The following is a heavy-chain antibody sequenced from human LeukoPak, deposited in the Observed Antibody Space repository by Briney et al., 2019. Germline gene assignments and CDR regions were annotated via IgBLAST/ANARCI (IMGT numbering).Heavy chain of an antibody. V-gene: IGHV4-34*01. CDR3: ARHYDSSGYYYYYAMDV. D-gene: IGHD3-22*01. Sequence: SETLSLTCAVYGGSFSGYYWSWIRQPPGKGLEWIGEINHSGSTNYNPSLKSRVTISVDTSKNQFSLKLSSVTAADTAVYFCARHYDSSGYYYYYAMDVWGQGTTVTVSS. J-gene: IGHJ6*02. CDR2: INHSGST. CDR1: GGSFSGYY.